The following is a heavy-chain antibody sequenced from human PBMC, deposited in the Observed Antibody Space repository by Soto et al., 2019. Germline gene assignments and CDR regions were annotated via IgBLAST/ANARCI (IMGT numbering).Heavy chain of an antibody. Sequence: SLKVYCKASGGPFRSSAISWVRHATGPGLEWMGGIIPIFGTANYAQKFQGRVTITADESTSTAYMELSSLRSEDTAVYYCARDREQQQLVRFIYYYYGMDVWGQGTTVTV. CDR2: IIPIFGTA. CDR1: GGPFRSSA. D-gene: IGHD6-13*01. J-gene: IGHJ6*02. V-gene: IGHV1-69*13. CDR3: ARDREQQQLVRFIYYYYGMDV.